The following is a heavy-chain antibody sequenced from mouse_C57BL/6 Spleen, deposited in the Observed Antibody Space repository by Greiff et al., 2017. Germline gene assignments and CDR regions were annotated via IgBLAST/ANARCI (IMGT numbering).Heavy chain of an antibody. Sequence: EVQVVESGPELVKPGASVKISCKASGYSFTGYYMHWVKQSHGNILDWIGYINPYNGVSSYNQKFKGKATLTVDKSSSTAYMELRSLTSEDSAVYYCARGYDYDGVSWFAYWGQGTLVTVSA. CDR1: GYSFTGYY. CDR3: ARGYDYDGVSWFAY. V-gene: IGHV1-31*01. CDR2: INPYNGVS. D-gene: IGHD2-4*01. J-gene: IGHJ3*01.